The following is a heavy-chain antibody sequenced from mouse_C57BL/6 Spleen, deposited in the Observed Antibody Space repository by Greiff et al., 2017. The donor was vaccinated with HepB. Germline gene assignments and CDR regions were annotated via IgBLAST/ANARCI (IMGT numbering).Heavy chain of an antibody. CDR3: VRSTMVTFYFDY. V-gene: IGHV10-1*01. Sequence: EVKLMESGGGLVQPKGSLKLSCAASGFSFNTYAMNWVRQAPGKGLEWVARIRSKSNNYATYYADSVKDRFTISRDDSESMLYLQMYNLKTEDTAMYYCVRSTMVTFYFDYWGQGTTLTVSS. CDR2: IRSKSNNYAT. D-gene: IGHD2-1*01. J-gene: IGHJ2*01. CDR1: GFSFNTYA.